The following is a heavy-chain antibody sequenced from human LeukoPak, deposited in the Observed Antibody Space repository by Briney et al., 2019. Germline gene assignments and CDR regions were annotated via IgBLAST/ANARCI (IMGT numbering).Heavy chain of an antibody. D-gene: IGHD4-17*01. CDR1: GFTFSSYW. J-gene: IGHJ4*02. V-gene: IGHV3-7*01. CDR3: AREQPYGDYIGY. Sequence: GGSLRLSCAASGFTFSSYWMSWVRQAPGKGLEWVANINQDGSEKYYVDSVRGRFTISRDNAKNSLHLQMNSLRAEDTAVYYCAREQPYGDYIGYWGQGTLVTVSS. CDR2: INQDGSEK.